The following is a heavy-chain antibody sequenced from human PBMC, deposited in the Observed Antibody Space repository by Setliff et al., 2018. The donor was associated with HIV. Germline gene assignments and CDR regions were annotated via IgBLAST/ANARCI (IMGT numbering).Heavy chain of an antibody. CDR3: GRVAGYCAPSRCYGYNAFDI. D-gene: IGHD2-15*01. Sequence: LSLTCTVSGGSVSTSSYPWGWIRQPPEKGLEWIGTIYHTGKTYYNSSLNSRVTVAVDTSKDQFSLNLSTVTAADTAVYYCGRVAGYCAPSRCYGYNAFDIWGPGTMVTVSS. CDR2: IYHTGKT. CDR1: GGSVSTSSYP. J-gene: IGHJ3*02. V-gene: IGHV4-39*01.